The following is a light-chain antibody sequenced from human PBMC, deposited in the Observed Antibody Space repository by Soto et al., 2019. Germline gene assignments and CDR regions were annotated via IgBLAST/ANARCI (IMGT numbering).Light chain of an antibody. CDR1: QRIGTY. Sequence: EIVLTQSPATLSLSPGDRATLSCRASQRIGTYLAWYQQKACQAPSILIYDTSNRATGITTRFSGSGSGPDLTLTISSLEPEDFAVYFCQHRRHSPSTWTFGQGTKVEIK. CDR3: QHRRHSPSTWT. CDR2: DTS. J-gene: IGKJ1*01. V-gene: IGKV3-11*01.